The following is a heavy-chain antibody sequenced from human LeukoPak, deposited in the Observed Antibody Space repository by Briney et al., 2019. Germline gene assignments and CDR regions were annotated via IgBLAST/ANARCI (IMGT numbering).Heavy chain of an antibody. D-gene: IGHD3-22*01. J-gene: IGHJ4*02. CDR2: ISGSGGST. V-gene: IGHV3-23*01. Sequence: GGSLRLSCAASGFTFSDYYMSWVRQAPGKGLEWVSAISGSGGSTYYADSVKGRFTISRDNSKNTLYLQMNSLRAEDTAVYYCAKDPTGKYYYDSSGYYDYWGQGTLVTVSS. CDR1: GFTFSDYY. CDR3: AKDPTGKYYYDSSGYYDY.